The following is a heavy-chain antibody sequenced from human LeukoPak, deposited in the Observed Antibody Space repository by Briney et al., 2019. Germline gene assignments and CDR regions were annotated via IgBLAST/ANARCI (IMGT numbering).Heavy chain of an antibody. V-gene: IGHV4-34*01. CDR3: ARHGVYSSGWYGAAY. CDR1: GGSFSGYY. Sequence: PSETLSLTCAVYGGSFSGYYWSWIRQPPGKGLEWIGEINHSGSTNYNPSLKSRVTISVDTSKNQFSLKLSSVTAADTAVYYCARHGVYSSGWYGAAYWGQGTLVTVSS. J-gene: IGHJ4*02. D-gene: IGHD6-19*01. CDR2: INHSGST.